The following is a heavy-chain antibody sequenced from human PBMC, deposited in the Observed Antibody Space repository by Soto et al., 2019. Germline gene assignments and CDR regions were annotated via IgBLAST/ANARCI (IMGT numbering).Heavy chain of an antibody. CDR3: ARGRGKVDY. D-gene: IGHD3-16*01. CDR2: IWYDGSNK. CDR1: GFTFSSYG. V-gene: IGHV3-33*01. J-gene: IGHJ4*02. Sequence: QVQLVESGGGVVQPGRSLRLSCAASGFTFSSYGMHWVRQAPGKGLEWVAVIWYDGSNKYYADSVKGRFTSSRDNSKNTLYLQMNSLRAEDTAVYYCARGRGKVDYWGQGTLVTVSA.